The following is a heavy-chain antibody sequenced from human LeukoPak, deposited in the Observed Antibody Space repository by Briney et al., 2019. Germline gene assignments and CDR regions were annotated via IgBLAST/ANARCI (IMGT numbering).Heavy chain of an antibody. Sequence: SETLSLTCTVSGGSISSSSYYWGWIRQPPGKGLEWIGSIYYSGSTYYNPSLKSRVTISVDTSKNQFSLKLSSVTAADTAVYYCARPTSDILTDLSWFDPWGQGTLVTVSS. CDR1: GGSISSSSYY. CDR2: IYYSGST. CDR3: ARPTSDILTDLSWFDP. D-gene: IGHD3-9*01. J-gene: IGHJ5*02. V-gene: IGHV4-39*07.